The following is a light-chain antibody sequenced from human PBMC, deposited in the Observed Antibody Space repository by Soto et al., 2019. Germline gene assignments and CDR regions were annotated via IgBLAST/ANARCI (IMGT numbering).Light chain of an antibody. J-gene: IGKJ1*01. CDR3: QQYGSSPWT. Sequence: EIVLTQSPGTLSLSPGERATLSRRASQSVSNRYLAWYQQKPGQAPRLLIYETSSRATGIPDRFGGGGSGTDFTLTISRLEPEDFAVYYCQQYGSSPWTFGQGTKVEIK. V-gene: IGKV3-20*01. CDR2: ETS. CDR1: QSVSNRY.